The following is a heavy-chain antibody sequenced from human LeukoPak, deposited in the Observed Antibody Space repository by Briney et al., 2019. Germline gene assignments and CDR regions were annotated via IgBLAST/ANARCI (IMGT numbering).Heavy chain of an antibody. Sequence: GRSLRLSCAASGFNVSNNYMHWVRQAPGERLEWVSVTYSSGATYYADSVKGRFTISRDTSKNTLHLQMNSLRVEDTAVYHCARDIRREMAIPFDVWGQGTLVTVSS. CDR3: ARDIRREMAIPFDV. CDR1: GFNVSNNY. V-gene: IGHV3-66*01. D-gene: IGHD5-24*01. J-gene: IGHJ3*01. CDR2: TYSSGAT.